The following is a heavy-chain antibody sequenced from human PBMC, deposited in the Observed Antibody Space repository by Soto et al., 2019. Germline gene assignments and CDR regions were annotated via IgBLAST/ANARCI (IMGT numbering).Heavy chain of an antibody. D-gene: IGHD2-15*01. Sequence: GASVKVSCKASGGTFSSYAISWVRQAPGQGLEWMGGIIPIFGTANYAQKFQGRVTITADESTSTAYMELSSLRSEDTAVYYCASIGGGYCSGGSCYEGYWGQGTLVTVSS. V-gene: IGHV1-69*13. CDR3: ASIGGGYCSGGSCYEGY. CDR2: IIPIFGTA. J-gene: IGHJ4*02. CDR1: GGTFSSYA.